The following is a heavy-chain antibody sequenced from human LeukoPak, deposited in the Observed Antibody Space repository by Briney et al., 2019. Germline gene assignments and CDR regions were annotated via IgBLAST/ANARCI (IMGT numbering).Heavy chain of an antibody. CDR3: AKEVDSSGYFLD. CDR1: AFTFRNYA. Sequence: PGGSLRLSCAASAFTFRNYAMSWVRQAPGKGLEWVSAISGRGDKTYYADSGKGRFTISRDNSKNTLYLQMNSLRVEDTAVYYCAKEVDSSGYFLDWGQGTLVTVSS. CDR2: ISGRGDKT. V-gene: IGHV3-23*01. D-gene: IGHD3-22*01. J-gene: IGHJ4*02.